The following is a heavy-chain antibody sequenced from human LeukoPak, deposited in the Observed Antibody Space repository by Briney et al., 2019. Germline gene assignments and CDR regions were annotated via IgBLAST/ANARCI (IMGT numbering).Heavy chain of an antibody. Sequence: GESLKISCKGSGYSFTSYCIGWVRQMPGKGLEWTGIIYPGDSDTRYSPSFQGQVTISADKSISTAYLQWSSLKASDTAMYYCASPYYYDSSGYYDISYAFDIWGQGTMVTVSS. CDR3: ASPYYYDSSGYYDISYAFDI. D-gene: IGHD3-22*01. V-gene: IGHV5-51*01. J-gene: IGHJ3*02. CDR2: IYPGDSDT. CDR1: GYSFTSYC.